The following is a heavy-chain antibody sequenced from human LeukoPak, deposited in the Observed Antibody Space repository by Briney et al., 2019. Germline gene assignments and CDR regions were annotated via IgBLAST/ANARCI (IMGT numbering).Heavy chain of an antibody. CDR3: ARGQGATVPQVGKNWFDP. V-gene: IGHV4-34*01. J-gene: IGHJ5*02. D-gene: IGHD1-26*01. Sequence: SETLSLTCAGYGGSFSGYYWSWIRQPPGKGLEWIGEINHSGSTNYNPSLKSRVTISVDTSKNQFSLKLSSVTAADTAVYCCARGQGATVPQVGKNWFDPWGQGTRVIVSS. CDR1: GGSFSGYY. CDR2: INHSGST.